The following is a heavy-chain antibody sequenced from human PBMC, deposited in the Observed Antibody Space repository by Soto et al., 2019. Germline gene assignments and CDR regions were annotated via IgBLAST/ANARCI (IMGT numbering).Heavy chain of an antibody. CDR3: ARLRDSSGYYLDC. V-gene: IGHV4-30-4*08. Sequence: SETLSLTCTVSGGSISSGAYYWTWIRQHPGKGLEWIGYIYYSGSGSTYYNPSLKSRVTISVDTSKKQFSLKLTSVTAADTAGYYCARLRDSSGYYLDCWGQGALVTVSS. D-gene: IGHD3-22*01. J-gene: IGHJ4*02. CDR1: GGSISSGAYY. CDR2: IYYSGSGST.